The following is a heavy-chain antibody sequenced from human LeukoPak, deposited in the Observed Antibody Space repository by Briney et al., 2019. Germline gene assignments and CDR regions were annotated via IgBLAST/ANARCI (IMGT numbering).Heavy chain of an antibody. V-gene: IGHV1-18*01. CDR3: ARDRGSSWYPLSLGYYYDIDV. D-gene: IGHD6-13*01. J-gene: IGHJ6*03. Sequence: ASVKVSCKASGYTFTSYGISWVRQAPGQGLEWMGWTSAFYGNTNYAQKLQGRVTMTTDTSTSTAYMELRSLRSDDTAVYYCARDRGSSWYPLSLGYYYDIDVWGKGTTVTVSS. CDR2: TSAFYGNT. CDR1: GYTFTSYG.